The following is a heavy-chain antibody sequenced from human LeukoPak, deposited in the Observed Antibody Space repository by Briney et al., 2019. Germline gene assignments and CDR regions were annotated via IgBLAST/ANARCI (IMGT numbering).Heavy chain of an antibody. J-gene: IGHJ5*02. Sequence: ASVKVSCKASGYTFTGYYMHWVRQAPGQGLEWMGWINPNSGNTGYAQKFQGRVTMTRNTSISTAYMELSSLRSEDTAVYYCARGVPLGSVRYGSGIRKRGWRLNWFDPWGQGTLVTVSS. CDR1: GYTFTGYY. D-gene: IGHD3-10*01. V-gene: IGHV1-8*02. CDR2: INPNSGNT. CDR3: ARGVPLGSVRYGSGIRKRGWRLNWFDP.